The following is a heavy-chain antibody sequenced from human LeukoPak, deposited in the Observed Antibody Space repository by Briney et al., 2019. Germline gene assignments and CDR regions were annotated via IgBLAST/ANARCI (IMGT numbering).Heavy chain of an antibody. CDR3: AKDRNGDYPDY. Sequence: GGSLRLSCAASGFTFSSYAMSWVRQAPGKGLEWVSAISGCGDITFYADTVKGRFTVTRDNSKNALCLQMNSLRAEDTALHYCAKDRNGDYPDYWGQGTLVTVSS. D-gene: IGHD4-17*01. J-gene: IGHJ4*02. V-gene: IGHV3-23*01. CDR1: GFTFSSYA. CDR2: ISGCGDIT.